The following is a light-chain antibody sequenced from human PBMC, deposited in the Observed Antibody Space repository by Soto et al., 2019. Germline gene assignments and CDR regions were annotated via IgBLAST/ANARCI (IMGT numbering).Light chain of an antibody. CDR2: EVT. CDR1: SSDVGGYNY. Sequence: QSALTQPPSASGSPGQSVTISCTGTSSDVGGYNYVSWYQQYPGKAPKLMIYEVTQRPSGVPDRFSGSKSGNTASLTVSGLQTEDEADYYCSSYSGANKVIFGGGTKVTVL. CDR3: SSYSGANKVI. J-gene: IGLJ2*01. V-gene: IGLV2-8*01.